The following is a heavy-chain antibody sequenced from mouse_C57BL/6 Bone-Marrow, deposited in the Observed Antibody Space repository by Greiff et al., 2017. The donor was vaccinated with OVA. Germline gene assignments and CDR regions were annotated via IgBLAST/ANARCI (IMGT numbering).Heavy chain of an antibody. CDR3: ARHYYGSSWGFAY. CDR1: GFTFTDYY. CDR2: IRNKANGYTT. D-gene: IGHD1-1*01. V-gene: IGHV7-3*01. Sequence: EVKLMESGGGLVQPGGSLSLSCAASGFTFTDYYMSWVRQPPGKALEWLGFIRNKANGYTTEYSASVKGRFTISRDNSQSILYLQMNALRAEDSATYYCARHYYGSSWGFAYWGQGTLVTVSA. J-gene: IGHJ3*01.